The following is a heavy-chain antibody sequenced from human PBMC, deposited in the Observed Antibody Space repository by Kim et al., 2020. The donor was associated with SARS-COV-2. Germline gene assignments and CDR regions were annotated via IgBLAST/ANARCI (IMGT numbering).Heavy chain of an antibody. J-gene: IGHJ4*02. CDR2: ISSNGGST. CDR3: ARGGGYDILTGYLAKCFDY. CDR1: GFTFSSYA. V-gene: IGHV3-64*01. D-gene: IGHD3-9*01. Sequence: GGSLRLSCAASGFTFSSYAMHWVRQAPGKGLEYVSAISSNGGSTYYANSVKGRFTISRDNSKNTLYLQMDSLRAEDMAVYYCARGGGYDILTGYLAKCFDYWGQGTLVTVSS.